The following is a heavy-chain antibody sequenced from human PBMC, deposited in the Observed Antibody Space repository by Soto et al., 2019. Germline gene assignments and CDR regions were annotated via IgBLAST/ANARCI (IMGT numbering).Heavy chain of an antibody. Sequence: GGSLRLSCAASGFTFSSYAMSWVRQAPGKGLEWVSAISGSGGSTYYADSVKGRFTISRDNSKNTLYLQMNSLRAEDTAVYYCAKCHGDYVENYSYMDVWGKGTTVTVSS. CDR3: AKCHGDYVENYSYMDV. CDR2: ISGSGGST. V-gene: IGHV3-23*01. CDR1: GFTFSSYA. J-gene: IGHJ6*03. D-gene: IGHD4-17*01.